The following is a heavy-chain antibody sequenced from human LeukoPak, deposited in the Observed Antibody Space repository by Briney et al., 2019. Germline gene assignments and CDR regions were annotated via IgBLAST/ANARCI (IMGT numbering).Heavy chain of an antibody. Sequence: SETLSLTCTVSAGSISSSHYYRGWVRQPPGKELEWIGSIYYGGSTYYNPSLKSRVTISVDTSKNQFSLNLSSVTAADTAVYYCARRGNSGCSFDYWGQGTLAAVSS. CDR3: ARRGNSGCSFDY. CDR2: IYYGGST. CDR1: AGSISSSHYY. J-gene: IGHJ4*02. V-gene: IGHV4-39*01. D-gene: IGHD4-23*01.